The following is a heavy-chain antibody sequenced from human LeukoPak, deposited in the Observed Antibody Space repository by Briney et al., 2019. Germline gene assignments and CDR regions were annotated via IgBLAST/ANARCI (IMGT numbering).Heavy chain of an antibody. D-gene: IGHD2-15*01. CDR1: GGTFSSYA. CDR2: IIAIFGTA. J-gene: IGHJ5*02. CDR3: ASHSYTRGYCSGGSCYSPRFDP. V-gene: IGHV1-69*13. Sequence: WASVKVSCKASGGTFSSYAISWVRQAPGQGLEWMGGIIAIFGTANYAQKFQGRVTITADESTSTAYMELSSLRSEDTAVYYCASHSYTRGYCSGGSCYSPRFDPWGQGTLVTVSS.